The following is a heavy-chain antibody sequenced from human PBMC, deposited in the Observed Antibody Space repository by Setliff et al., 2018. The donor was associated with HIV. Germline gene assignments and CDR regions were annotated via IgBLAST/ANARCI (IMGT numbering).Heavy chain of an antibody. D-gene: IGHD3-3*01. Sequence: SETLSLTCTVSGDSIISGDYYWSWIRQSPGKGLEWIGHIHYKGNIDYNASLKSRLAISSDTSKNQFSLNLSSVIAADTAVYYCARGSRQLTIFGVVFKTNYYFMDVWGKGTAVTVSS. CDR2: IHYKGNI. V-gene: IGHV4-30-4*08. CDR3: ARGSRQLTIFGVVFKTNYYFMDV. CDR1: GDSIISGDYY. J-gene: IGHJ6*03.